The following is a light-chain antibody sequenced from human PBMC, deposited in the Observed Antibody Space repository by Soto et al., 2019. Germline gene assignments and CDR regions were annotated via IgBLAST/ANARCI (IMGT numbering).Light chain of an antibody. V-gene: IGKV1-5*01. J-gene: IGKJ3*01. Sequence: DIQMTQSPSTLSASVGDRVTITCRASQSISSWLACYQQKPGKAPKLLFYDASSLESGVPSRFSGSESGTEFTLSISSLQHDYFATYYCQQYNSYSPLFGPGTKVDIK. CDR3: QQYNSYSPL. CDR1: QSISSW. CDR2: DAS.